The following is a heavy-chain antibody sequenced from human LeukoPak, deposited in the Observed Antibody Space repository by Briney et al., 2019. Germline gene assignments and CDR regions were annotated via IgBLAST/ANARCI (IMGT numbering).Heavy chain of an antibody. Sequence: RGSLRLSCAASGFTFSSYWMSWVRQAPGKVLEWVANIKQDGSEKYYVDSVKGRFTISRDNAKNSLYLQMNSLRAEDTAVYYCARGGAVYDSSGYIGDYWGQGTLVTVSS. CDR1: GFTFSSYW. CDR3: ARGGAVYDSSGYIGDY. J-gene: IGHJ4*02. V-gene: IGHV3-7*01. CDR2: IKQDGSEK. D-gene: IGHD3-22*01.